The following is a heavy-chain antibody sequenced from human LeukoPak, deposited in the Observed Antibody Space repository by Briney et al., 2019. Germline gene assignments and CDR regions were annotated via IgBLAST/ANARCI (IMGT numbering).Heavy chain of an antibody. CDR3: ARELFDFDH. D-gene: IGHD3-10*01. Sequence: GGSLRLSCAPSGFTFDNFAMTWVRQAPGKGLEWVSEITGSGGSTYYADSVKGRFTISRDNSKNTLYLQMNSLRAEDTAIYYCARELFDFDHWGQGTLVTVSS. J-gene: IGHJ4*02. V-gene: IGHV3-23*01. CDR1: GFTFDNFA. CDR2: ITGSGGST.